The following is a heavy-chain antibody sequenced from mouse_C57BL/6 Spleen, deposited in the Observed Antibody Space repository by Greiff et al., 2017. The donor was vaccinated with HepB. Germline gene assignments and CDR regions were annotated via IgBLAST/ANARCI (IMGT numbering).Heavy chain of an antibody. J-gene: IGHJ4*01. D-gene: IGHD1-1*01. CDR1: GYSITSGYY. CDR3: ARASSPYAMDY. Sequence: EVKLVESGPGLVKPSQSLSLTCSVTGYSITSGYYWNWIRQFPGNKLEWMGYISYDGSNNYNPSLKNRISITRDTSKNQFFLKLNSVTTEDTATYYCARASSPYAMDYWGQGTSVTVSS. CDR2: ISYDGSN. V-gene: IGHV3-6*01.